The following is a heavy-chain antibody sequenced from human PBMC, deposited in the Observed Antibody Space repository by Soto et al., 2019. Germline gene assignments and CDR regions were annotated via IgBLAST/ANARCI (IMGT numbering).Heavy chain of an antibody. CDR3: AKSAGGVYYYNYMDV. CDR1: GFTFSSYA. J-gene: IGHJ6*03. Sequence: TGGSLRLSCAASGFTFSSYAMSWGRQAPGKGLEWVSAISGSGGSTYYADSVKGRFTISRDKSKNTLYLQKNSRRAEDTALFYCAKSAGGVYYYNYMDVGGKGPTVTVPS. D-gene: IGHD3-16*01. V-gene: IGHV3-23*01. CDR2: ISGSGGST.